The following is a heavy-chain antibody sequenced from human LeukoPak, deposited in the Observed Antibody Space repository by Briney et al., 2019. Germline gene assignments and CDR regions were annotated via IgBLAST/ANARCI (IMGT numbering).Heavy chain of an antibody. Sequence: SETLSLTCTVSGGSIGSYYWSWIRQPAGKGLEWIGRIYTSGSTNYNPSLKSRVTMSVDTSKNQFSLKLSSVTAADTAVYYCARDLGSSWYPRFDYWGQGTLVTVSS. CDR3: ARDLGSSWYPRFDY. CDR1: GGSIGSYY. D-gene: IGHD6-13*01. J-gene: IGHJ4*02. CDR2: IYTSGST. V-gene: IGHV4-4*07.